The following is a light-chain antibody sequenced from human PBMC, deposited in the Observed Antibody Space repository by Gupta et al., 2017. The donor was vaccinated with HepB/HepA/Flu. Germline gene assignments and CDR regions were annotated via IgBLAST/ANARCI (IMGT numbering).Light chain of an antibody. Sequence: QSLLTQPPSVSAAPGQKVTISCSGSSSNIGDNYVSWYQQLPGTAPKLLIYDNNKRPSGIPDRFSGSKSGTSATRGIAGLQTGDEADYYCQTWDSSLTAVLFGGGTKLTAL. CDR1: SSNIGDNY. J-gene: IGLJ2*01. CDR2: DNN. V-gene: IGLV1-51*01. CDR3: QTWDSSLTAVL.